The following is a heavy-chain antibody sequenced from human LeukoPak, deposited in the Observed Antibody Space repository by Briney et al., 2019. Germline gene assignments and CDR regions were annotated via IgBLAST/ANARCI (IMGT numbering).Heavy chain of an antibody. CDR1: GYTFTSYA. D-gene: IGHD3-10*01. CDR3: ARDPVWFGELSYYYYGMDV. V-gene: IGHV1-3*01. J-gene: IGHJ6*04. Sequence: ASVKVSCKASGYTFTSYAMHWVRQAPGQRLEWMGWINAGNGNTKYSRKFQGRVTITRDTSASTAYMELSSLRSEDTAVYYCARDPVWFGELSYYYYGMDVWGEGTTVTVSS. CDR2: INAGNGNT.